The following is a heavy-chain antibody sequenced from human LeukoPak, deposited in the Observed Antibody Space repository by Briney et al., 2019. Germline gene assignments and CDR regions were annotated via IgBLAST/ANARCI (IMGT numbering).Heavy chain of an antibody. Sequence: AEPLSFTCPASGGSISSDHWNWIRQPPGKGLEGIGCIFYSGRTYYNPSLKSRVTISVDMSKSQFSLRLTSVTAADSAVYCCARKNYVEIWGQGTLVTVSS. V-gene: IGHV4-59*01. CDR1: GGSISSDH. CDR2: IFYSGRT. CDR3: ARKNYVEI. D-gene: IGHD3-16*01. J-gene: IGHJ3*02.